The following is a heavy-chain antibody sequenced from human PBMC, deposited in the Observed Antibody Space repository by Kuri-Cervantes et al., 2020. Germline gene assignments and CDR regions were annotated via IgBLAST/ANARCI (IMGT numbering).Heavy chain of an antibody. CDR3: ARVRHEGFYYYYYMDV. J-gene: IGHJ6*03. CDR1: GYTLTELS. V-gene: IGHV1-24*01. Sequence: ASVKVSCKVSGYTLTELSMHWVRQAPGKGLEWMGGFDPEDGETIYAQKFQGRVTMTEDTSTDTAYMELSSLRSEDTAVYYCARVRHEGFYYYYYMDVWGKGTTVTVSS. CDR2: FDPEDGET.